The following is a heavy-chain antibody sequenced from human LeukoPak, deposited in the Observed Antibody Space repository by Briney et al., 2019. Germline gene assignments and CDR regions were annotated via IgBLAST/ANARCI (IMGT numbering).Heavy chain of an antibody. Sequence: SQTLSLTCTVSGGSISSGDYYWSWLRQPPGKGLEWIGYIYYSGSTYYNPSLKGRVTISVDTSKNQFSLKLSSVTAADTAVYYCARGPIAAALRHWGQGTLVTVSS. CDR1: GGSISSGDYY. D-gene: IGHD6-13*01. J-gene: IGHJ4*02. CDR2: IYYSGST. CDR3: ARGPIAAALRH. V-gene: IGHV4-30-4*01.